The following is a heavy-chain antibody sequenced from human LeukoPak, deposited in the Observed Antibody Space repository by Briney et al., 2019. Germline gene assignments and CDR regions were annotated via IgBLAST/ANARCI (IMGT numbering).Heavy chain of an antibody. CDR2: ISDSAYRT. Sequence: PGGSLRLSCAASGFTFTIYTMSWVRQAPGKGLEWVSAISDSAYRTYYADSVQGRFTISRDNSKNTLYLQMNSLRAEDTAVYYCAKYHDPSVWSGNNWLHPWGQGTLVIVFS. D-gene: IGHD3-3*01. CDR1: GFTFTIYT. J-gene: IGHJ5*02. CDR3: AKYHDPSVWSGNNWLHP. V-gene: IGHV3-23*01.